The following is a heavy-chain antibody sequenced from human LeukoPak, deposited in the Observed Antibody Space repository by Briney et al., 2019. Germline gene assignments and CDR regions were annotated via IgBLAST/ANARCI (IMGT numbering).Heavy chain of an antibody. CDR2: IYYSGST. V-gene: IGHV4-59*08. Sequence: PSETLSLTCTVSGGSISSYYWSWIRQPPGKGLEWIGYIYYSGSTNYNPSLKSRVTMSVDTSKNQFSLKLSSVTAADTAVYYCARRGYYGSGSLDYWGQGTLVTVSS. J-gene: IGHJ4*02. CDR3: ARRGYYGSGSLDY. CDR1: GGSISSYY. D-gene: IGHD3-10*01.